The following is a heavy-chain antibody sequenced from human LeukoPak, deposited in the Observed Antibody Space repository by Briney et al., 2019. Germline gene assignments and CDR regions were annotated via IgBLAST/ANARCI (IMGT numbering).Heavy chain of an antibody. CDR3: ARGITIYHPIDY. D-gene: IGHD3-3*01. Sequence: PSETLSLTCSVSDDSITMYYWTWIRQPPGKGLEWIGYVDHTGSTNFNPSLNGRVSISRDTTKNLFSLKLSSVTAADTAVYYCARGITIYHPIDYWGQGTLVTVSS. J-gene: IGHJ4*02. CDR2: VDHTGST. CDR1: DDSITMYY. V-gene: IGHV4-59*12.